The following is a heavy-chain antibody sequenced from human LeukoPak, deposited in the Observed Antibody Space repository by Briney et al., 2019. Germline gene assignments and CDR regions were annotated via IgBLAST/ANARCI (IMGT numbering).Heavy chain of an antibody. CDR2: INHSGST. J-gene: IGHJ4*02. V-gene: IGHV4-34*01. CDR1: GGSFSGYY. Sequence: SETLSLTCAVYGGSFSGYYWSWIRQPPGKGLEWIGEINHSGSTNYNPSLKSRVTISVDTSKNQFSLKLSSVTAADTAVYYCARLRVAVAGNFDYWGQGTLVTVSS. CDR3: ARLRVAVAGNFDY. D-gene: IGHD6-19*01.